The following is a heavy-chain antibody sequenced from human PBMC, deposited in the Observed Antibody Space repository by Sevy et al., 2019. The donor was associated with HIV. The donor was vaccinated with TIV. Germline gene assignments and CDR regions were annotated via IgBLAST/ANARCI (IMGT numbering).Heavy chain of an antibody. CDR3: AKQYYYGSGSYYNAGYYYYGMDV. CDR1: GFTFSSYA. Sequence: GGSLRLSCAASGFTFSSYAMSWVRQAPGKGLEWVSAISGSGGSTYYADSVKGRFTISRDNSKNTLYLQMNSLRAEDRAVYYCAKQYYYGSGSYYNAGYYYYGMDVWGQGTTVTVSS. CDR2: ISGSGGST. D-gene: IGHD3-10*01. V-gene: IGHV3-23*01. J-gene: IGHJ6*02.